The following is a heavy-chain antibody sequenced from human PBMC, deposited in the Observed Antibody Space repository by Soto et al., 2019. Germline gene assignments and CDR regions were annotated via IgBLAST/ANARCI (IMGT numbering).Heavy chain of an antibody. J-gene: IGHJ6*02. CDR3: AKHLDYYASESPYYYYGMDV. CDR1: GFTFSSYG. D-gene: IGHD3-10*01. V-gene: IGHV3-30*18. CDR2: ISYDGSNK. Sequence: QVQLVESGGGVVQPGRSLRLSCAASGFTFSSYGMHWVRQAPGKGLEWVAVISYDGSNKYYADSVKGRFTISRDNSKNTLYLQMNSLRAEDTAVYYCAKHLDYYASESPYYYYGMDVWGQGTTVTDSS.